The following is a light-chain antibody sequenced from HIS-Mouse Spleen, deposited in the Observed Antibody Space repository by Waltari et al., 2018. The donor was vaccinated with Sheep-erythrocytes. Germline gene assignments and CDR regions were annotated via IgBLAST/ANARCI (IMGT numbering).Light chain of an antibody. V-gene: IGKV3-11*01. CDR1: QSVSSY. Sequence: EIVLTQSPATLSLSPGERATHSCRASQSVSSYLAWYQQKPGQAPRLLIYDASNRATSIPARFSGSGSGTDFTLTISSLAPEDFAVYYCQLRSNWYTFGQGTKLEIK. CDR3: QLRSNWYT. CDR2: DAS. J-gene: IGKJ2*01.